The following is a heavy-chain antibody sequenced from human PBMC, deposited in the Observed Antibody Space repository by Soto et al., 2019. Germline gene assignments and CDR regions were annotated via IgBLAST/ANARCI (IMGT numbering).Heavy chain of an antibody. Sequence: QVQLVESGGGVVQPGRSLRLSCAASGFTFSSYGMHWVRQAPGKGLEWVAIIWYDGSNKYYADSVKGRFTISRDNFKNTLYLQMNSLRAEDTAVYYCARDRNSWYFDFWGQGTLVTVSS. J-gene: IGHJ4*02. CDR3: ARDRNSWYFDF. V-gene: IGHV3-33*01. D-gene: IGHD2-2*01. CDR1: GFTFSSYG. CDR2: IWYDGSNK.